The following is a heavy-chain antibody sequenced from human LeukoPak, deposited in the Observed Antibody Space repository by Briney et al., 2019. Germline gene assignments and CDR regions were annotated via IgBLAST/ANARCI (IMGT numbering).Heavy chain of an antibody. J-gene: IGHJ5*02. V-gene: IGHV4-39*01. CDR3: ARRLIVVVPAARRDNWFDP. Sequence: PSETLSLTSTVSGGSISSSSYYWGWIRQPPGKGLEWVGSIYYSGSTYYNPSLKSRVTMSVDTSKNQFSLKLSSVTAADTAVYYCARRLIVVVPAARRDNWFDPWGQGTLVTVSS. CDR2: IYYSGST. D-gene: IGHD2-2*01. CDR1: GGSISSSSYY.